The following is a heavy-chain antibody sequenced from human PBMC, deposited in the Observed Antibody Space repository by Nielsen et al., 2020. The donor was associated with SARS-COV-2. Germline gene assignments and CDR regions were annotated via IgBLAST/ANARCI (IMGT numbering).Heavy chain of an antibody. Sequence: SETLSLTCTVSGDSVSSGFYYWSWIRQPPGKGLEWIGYIYNSGSTNYNPSLKSRVAISVDTSKNQSSLKLSSVTAADTAVYYCARVRTLWFGYYYGMDVWGQGTTVTVSS. CDR2: IYNSGST. CDR1: GDSVSSGFYY. J-gene: IGHJ6*02. V-gene: IGHV4-61*01. D-gene: IGHD3-10*01. CDR3: ARVRTLWFGYYYGMDV.